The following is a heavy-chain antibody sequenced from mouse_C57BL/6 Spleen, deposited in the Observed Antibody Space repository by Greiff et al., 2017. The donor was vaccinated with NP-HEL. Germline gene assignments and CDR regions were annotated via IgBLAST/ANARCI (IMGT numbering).Heavy chain of an antibody. Sequence: VQLQQSGPELVKPGASVKISCKASGYSFTGYYMNWVKQSPEKSLEWIGEINPSTGGTTYNQKFKAKATLTVDKSSSTAYMQLKSLTSEDSAVYYCARSRSNPVYYYAMDYWGQGTSVTVSS. CDR3: ARSRSNPVYYYAMDY. V-gene: IGHV1-42*01. CDR1: GYSFTGYY. D-gene: IGHD2-5*01. J-gene: IGHJ4*01. CDR2: INPSTGGT.